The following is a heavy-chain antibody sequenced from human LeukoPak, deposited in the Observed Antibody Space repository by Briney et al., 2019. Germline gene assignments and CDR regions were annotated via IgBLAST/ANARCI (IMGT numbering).Heavy chain of an antibody. Sequence: GGSLRLSCAASGFTFDDYAMHWVRQAPGKGLEWVSGISWNSGSIGYADSVKGRSTISRDNAKNSLYLQMNSLRAEDTALYYCAKDSSSSWRSGFDYWGQGTLVTVSS. CDR2: ISWNSGSI. CDR1: GFTFDDYA. D-gene: IGHD6-13*01. J-gene: IGHJ4*02. CDR3: AKDSSSSWRSGFDY. V-gene: IGHV3-9*01.